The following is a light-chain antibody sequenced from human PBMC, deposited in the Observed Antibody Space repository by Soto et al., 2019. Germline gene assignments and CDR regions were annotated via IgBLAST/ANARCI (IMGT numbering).Light chain of an antibody. CDR3: QQYGSSSWT. CDR2: GAS. CDR1: QSFSSY. V-gene: IGKV3-20*01. J-gene: IGKJ1*01. Sequence: EIVLTQSPATLSLSPGERATLSCRASQSFSSYLAWYQQKPGQAPRLLIYGASSRATGIPDRFSGSGSGTDFTLTISRLEPEDFAVYYCQQYGSSSWTFGQGTKVDI.